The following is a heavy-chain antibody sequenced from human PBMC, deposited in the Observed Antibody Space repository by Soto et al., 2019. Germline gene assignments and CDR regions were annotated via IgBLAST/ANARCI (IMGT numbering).Heavy chain of an antibody. Sequence: GSLRLSCAASGFTFSSYGMHWVRQAPGKGLEWVAVISYDGSNKYYADSVKGRFTIPRDNSKNTLYLRMNSLRAEDTAVYYCAKPKAGSGSYITNWFDPWGQGTLVTVSS. CDR3: AKPKAGSGSYITNWFDP. J-gene: IGHJ5*02. V-gene: IGHV3-30*18. CDR2: ISYDGSNK. CDR1: GFTFSSYG. D-gene: IGHD3-10*01.